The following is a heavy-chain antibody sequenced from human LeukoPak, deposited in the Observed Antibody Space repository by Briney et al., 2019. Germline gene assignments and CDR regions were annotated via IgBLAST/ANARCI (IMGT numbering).Heavy chain of an antibody. J-gene: IGHJ5*02. D-gene: IGHD6-13*01. CDR1: GGTFSSYA. V-gene: IGHV1-69*13. CDR3: ARGIAAAGRNWFDP. Sequence: SVKVSCKASGGTFSSYAISWVRQAPGQGLEWMGGIIPIFGTANYAQKFQGRVTITADESTSTAYMELSSLRSEDTAVYYCARGIAAAGRNWFDPWGQGTLVTVSS. CDR2: IIPIFGTA.